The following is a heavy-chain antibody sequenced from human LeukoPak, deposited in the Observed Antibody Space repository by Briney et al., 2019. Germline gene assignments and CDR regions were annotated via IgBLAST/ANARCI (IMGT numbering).Heavy chain of an antibody. CDR3: ARRRVYGDYLPNWFDP. D-gene: IGHD4-17*01. CDR2: INHSGST. CDR1: GGSFSGYY. Sequence: KTSETLSLTCAVYGGSFSGYYWSWIRQPPGKGLEWIGEINHSGSTNYNPSLKSRVTISVDTSKNQFSLKLSSVTAADTAVYYCARRRVYGDYLPNWFDPWGQGTLVTVSS. J-gene: IGHJ5*02. V-gene: IGHV4-34*01.